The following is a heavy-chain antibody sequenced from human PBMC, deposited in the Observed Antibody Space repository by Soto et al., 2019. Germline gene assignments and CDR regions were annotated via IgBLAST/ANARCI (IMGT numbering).Heavy chain of an antibody. D-gene: IGHD2-8*01. V-gene: IGHV4-4*02. CDR2: IFYSGST. CDR1: GFSLSSSSW. J-gene: IGHJ4*02. Sequence: SETLSLTCAVSGFSLSSSSWWSWVRQPPGKTLEWLGEIFYSGSTKYNPSLNSRVTISADQSKNDFSLRLSSVTAADTAVYYCVHHGGVPYYHDFWGQGMLVTVSS. CDR3: VHHGGVPYYHDF.